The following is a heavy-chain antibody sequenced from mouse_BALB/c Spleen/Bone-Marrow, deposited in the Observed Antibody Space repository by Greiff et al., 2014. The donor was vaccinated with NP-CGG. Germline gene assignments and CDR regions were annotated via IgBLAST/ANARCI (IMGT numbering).Heavy chain of an antibody. Sequence: QVQLQQSGAELARPGASVKLSCKASGYTFTSYWMQWVKQRPGQGLEWIGAIYPGDGDTRYTQKFKGKATSTADKSSSTAYMQLSSLASEDSAVYYCASYYDYDGRGYWGQGTTLTVSS. D-gene: IGHD2-4*01. CDR2: IYPGDGDT. J-gene: IGHJ2*01. CDR3: ASYYDYDGRGY. CDR1: GYTFTSYW. V-gene: IGHV1-87*01.